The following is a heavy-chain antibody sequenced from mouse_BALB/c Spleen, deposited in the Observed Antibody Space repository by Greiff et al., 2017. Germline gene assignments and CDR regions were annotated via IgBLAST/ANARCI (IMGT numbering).Heavy chain of an antibody. CDR2: INSNGGST. CDR1: GFTFSSYY. V-gene: IGHV5-6-2*01. D-gene: IGHD2-14*01. CDR3: ARTYYRYGEFAY. Sequence: EVMLVESGGGLVKLGGSLKLSCAASGFTFSSYYMSWVRQTPEKRLELVAAINSNGGSTYYPDTVKGRFTISRDNAKNTLYLQMSSLKSEDTALYYCARTYYRYGEFAYWGQGTLVTVSA. J-gene: IGHJ3*01.